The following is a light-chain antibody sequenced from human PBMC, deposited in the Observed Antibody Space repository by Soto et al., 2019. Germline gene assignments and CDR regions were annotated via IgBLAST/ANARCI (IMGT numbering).Light chain of an antibody. CDR2: DAS. J-gene: IGKJ2*01. V-gene: IGKV3-11*01. CDR3: QQRSNGPLSYT. Sequence: EIVLTQSPATLSLSPGERATLSCRASQSVSSYLAWYQQKPGQAPRLLIYDASNRATGIPAGFSGSGSGTEFTLTISSLGPEDFAVYYCQQRSNGPLSYTFGQGTKLEIK. CDR1: QSVSSY.